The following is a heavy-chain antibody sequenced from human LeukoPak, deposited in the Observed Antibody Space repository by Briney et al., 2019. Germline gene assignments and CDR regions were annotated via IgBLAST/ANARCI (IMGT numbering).Heavy chain of an antibody. CDR2: VRYDGSEK. CDR1: GFTLSHHG. V-gene: IGHV3-33*01. D-gene: IGHD1-14*01. Sequence: PGRSLRLSCIASGFTLSHHGMHWVRQPPGKGLEWVAFVRYDGSEKYYADSVKGRFTVSRDNSNNALDLQMNTLTVEDTAVYYCARALSSTGGSYYFDSWGQGTLVTVSS. CDR3: ARALSSTGGSYYFDS. J-gene: IGHJ4*02.